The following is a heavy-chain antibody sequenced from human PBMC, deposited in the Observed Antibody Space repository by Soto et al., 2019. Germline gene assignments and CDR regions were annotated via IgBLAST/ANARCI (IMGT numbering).Heavy chain of an antibody. Sequence: QVQLQESGPGLVKPSQTLSLTCTVSGGSISSGDYYWSWIRQPPGKGLEWIGYIYYSGSTYYNPSLKSRVSISVDTSKNQFSLKLSSVSAADTAVYFCARGIIAAATYYYYGMDVWGQGTTVTVSS. J-gene: IGHJ6*02. CDR3: ARGIIAAATYYYYGMDV. CDR1: GGSISSGDYY. D-gene: IGHD6-13*01. V-gene: IGHV4-30-4*01. CDR2: IYYSGST.